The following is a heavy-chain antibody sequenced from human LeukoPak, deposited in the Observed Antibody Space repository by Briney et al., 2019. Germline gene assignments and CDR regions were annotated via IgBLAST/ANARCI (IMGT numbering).Heavy chain of an antibody. V-gene: IGHV1-69*13. D-gene: IGHD2-15*01. CDR1: GGTFSSYA. J-gene: IGHJ3*02. CDR3: ATHYEGMVVAATRWSEYGAFDI. CDR2: IIPIFGTA. Sequence: APVKVSCKASGGTFSSYAISWVRQAPGQWLEWMGGIIPIFGTANYAQKFQGRVTITADESTSTAYMELSSLRSEDTAVYYCATHYEGMVVAATRWSEYGAFDIWGQGTMVTASS.